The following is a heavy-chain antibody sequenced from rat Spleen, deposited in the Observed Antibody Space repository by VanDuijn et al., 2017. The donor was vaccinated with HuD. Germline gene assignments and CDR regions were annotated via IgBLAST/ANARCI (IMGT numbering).Heavy chain of an antibody. CDR2: ISSDGSTP. V-gene: IGHV5-7*01. J-gene: IGHJ2*01. CDR1: GFTFSDYY. CDR3: ATDTFYDGTYYPGGFDY. Sequence: EVQLVESDGALVQPGRSLKLSCAASGFTFSDYYMAWVRQAPTKGLEWVATISSDGSTPYYRDSVKGRFTISRDTAQNILYLQMNSLRSEETATYYCATDTFYDGTYYPGGFDYWGQGVMVTVSS. D-gene: IGHD1-12*02.